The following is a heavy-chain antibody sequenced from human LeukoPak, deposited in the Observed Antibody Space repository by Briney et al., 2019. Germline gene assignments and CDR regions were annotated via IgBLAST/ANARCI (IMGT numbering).Heavy chain of an antibody. J-gene: IGHJ4*02. CDR2: IYYSGIT. V-gene: IGHV4-39*07. Sequence: SETLSLTCTVSGGSISSNNYYWAWIRRPPGKGLEWIGSIYYSGITNYIPSLKSRVTMSVDTSKNQFSLRLSSVTAEDTAMYYCARHRGGSSELDYWGQGALVTVSS. D-gene: IGHD2-15*01. CDR3: ARHRGGSSELDY. CDR1: GGSISSNNYY.